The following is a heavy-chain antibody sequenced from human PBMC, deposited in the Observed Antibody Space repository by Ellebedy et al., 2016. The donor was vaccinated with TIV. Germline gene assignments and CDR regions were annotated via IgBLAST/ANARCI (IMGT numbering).Heavy chain of an antibody. CDR2: IYYSGST. CDR3: ASRLSSSGYYY. CDR1: GGSIRSSSYY. V-gene: IGHV4-39*01. D-gene: IGHD3-22*01. J-gene: IGHJ4*02. Sequence: MPSETLSLTCTVSGGSIRSSSYYWGWIRQPPGKGLEWIGSIYYSGSTYYNPSLESRVTISGDTSRNQFSLKVTSVTAADTAVYYCASRLSSSGYYYWGQGTLVTVSS.